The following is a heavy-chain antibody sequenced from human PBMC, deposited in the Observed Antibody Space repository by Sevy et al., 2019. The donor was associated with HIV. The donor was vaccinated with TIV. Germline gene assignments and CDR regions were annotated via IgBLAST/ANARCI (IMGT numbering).Heavy chain of an antibody. Sequence: GGSLRLSCAASGFIFSSYGMHWVRQAPGKGLDWVAFIRYDGNEKYFADSVRGRSTISRDNSKNTLYLQMNKLRSEDTAVYYCARGQGLDYWGQGTLVTVSS. CDR1: GFIFSSYG. CDR2: IRYDGNEK. J-gene: IGHJ4*02. V-gene: IGHV3-30*02. CDR3: ARGQGLDY.